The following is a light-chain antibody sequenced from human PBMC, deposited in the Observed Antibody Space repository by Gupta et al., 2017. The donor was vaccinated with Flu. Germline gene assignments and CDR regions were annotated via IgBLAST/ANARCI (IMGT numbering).Light chain of an antibody. CDR1: YVVSNN. CDR2: RAS. V-gene: IGKV3-15*01. Sequence: ATLFLVPPEGATTPCSGTRYVVSNNIAWYQQKSGQPPRLLMYRASTRATGIPDRFSGTGSGTDFTLTITRLHSEDLAFYFCQQYDNYPITFGQGTRLEIK. CDR3: QQYDNYPIT. J-gene: IGKJ5*01.